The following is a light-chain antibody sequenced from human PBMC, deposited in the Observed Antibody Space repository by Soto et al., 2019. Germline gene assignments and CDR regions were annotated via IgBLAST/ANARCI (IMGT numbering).Light chain of an antibody. CDR2: GAS. Sequence: EVVLTQSPGTLSLSLGERASLSCRASQSVSDNYLAWFQQKPGQAPRLLIYGASSRATGIPDRFSGSGSGTDFTLTISRLEPEDFAVYYCHQYGSSPRTFGQGTKVEIK. CDR1: QSVSDNY. J-gene: IGKJ1*01. V-gene: IGKV3-20*01. CDR3: HQYGSSPRT.